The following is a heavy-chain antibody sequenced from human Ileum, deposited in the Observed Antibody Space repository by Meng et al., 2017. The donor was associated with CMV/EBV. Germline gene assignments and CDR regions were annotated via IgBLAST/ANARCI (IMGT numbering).Heavy chain of an antibody. V-gene: IGHV1-46*01. Sequence: VSCKASGYTFTNYYIHWVRQAPGQGLEWMGIINPSGGSTSYAQKFQGRVTMTRDTSTSTVYMELSSLRSEDTAVYYCARDLNYYDSPWGQGTLVTVSS. J-gene: IGHJ5*02. CDR1: GYTFTNYY. D-gene: IGHD3-22*01. CDR2: INPSGGST. CDR3: ARDLNYYDSP.